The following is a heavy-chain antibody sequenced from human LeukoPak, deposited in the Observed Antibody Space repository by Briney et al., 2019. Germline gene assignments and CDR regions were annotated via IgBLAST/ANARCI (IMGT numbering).Heavy chain of an antibody. D-gene: IGHD4-17*01. CDR1: GFTFSSYG. J-gene: IGHJ4*02. CDR2: ISNDGSTK. CDR3: AKSLYGDYGY. V-gene: IGHV3-30*18. Sequence: GGSLRLSCAASGFTFSSYGMHWVRQAPGKGLEWVAVISNDGSTKYYADSVKGRFTISRDSSKNTLYLQMNSLRAEDTAVYYCAKSLYGDYGYWGQGTLVTVSS.